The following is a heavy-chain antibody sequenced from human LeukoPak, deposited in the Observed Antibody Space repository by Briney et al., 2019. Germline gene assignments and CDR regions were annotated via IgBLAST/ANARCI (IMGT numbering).Heavy chain of an antibody. D-gene: IGHD5-12*01. V-gene: IGHV3-30*04. CDR3: AKGRPAKSSGYDSEYDY. Sequence: GGSLRLSCAASGFTFNSYAVHWVRQAPGKGLEWVAVISYDGSNKYYADSVKGRFTISRDNSKNTLYLQMNSLRAEDTAVYYCAKGRPAKSSGYDSEYDYWGQGTLVTVSS. CDR2: ISYDGSNK. J-gene: IGHJ4*02. CDR1: GFTFNSYA.